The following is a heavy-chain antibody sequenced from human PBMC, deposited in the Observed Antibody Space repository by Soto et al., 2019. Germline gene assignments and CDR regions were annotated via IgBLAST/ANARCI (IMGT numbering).Heavy chain of an antibody. CDR3: ARDKDYVWGSYRPDYYYGMDV. CDR1: GFTFSSYE. CDR2: ISSSGSTI. V-gene: IGHV3-48*03. D-gene: IGHD3-16*02. J-gene: IGHJ6*02. Sequence: PGGSLRLSCAASGFTFSSYEMNWVRQAPGKGLEWVSYISSSGSTIYYADSAKGRFTISRDNAKNSLYLQMNSLRAEDTAVYYCARDKDYVWGSYRPDYYYGMDVWGQGTTVTVSS.